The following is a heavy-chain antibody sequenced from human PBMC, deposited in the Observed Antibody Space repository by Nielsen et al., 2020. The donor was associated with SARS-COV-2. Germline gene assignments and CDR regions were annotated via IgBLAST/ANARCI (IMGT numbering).Heavy chain of an antibody. CDR1: GGTFSSYT. D-gene: IGHD4-17*01. CDR2: IIPILDKA. V-gene: IGHV1-69*08. J-gene: IGHJ4*02. CDR3: AKDPASDYGTSGLLDY. Sequence: SVKVSCKASGGTFSSYTISWVRQAPGQGLEWVGRIIPILDKADYAQKFQGRVTFTADKSTSTAYMELSSLVSGDTAVYYCAKDPASDYGTSGLLDYWGQRTLVTVSS.